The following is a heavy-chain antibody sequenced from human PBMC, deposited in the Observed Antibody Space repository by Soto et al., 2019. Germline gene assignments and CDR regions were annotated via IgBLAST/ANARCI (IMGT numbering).Heavy chain of an antibody. Sequence: HGGSLRLSCAASVFTFSSYCVIWVRQAPGKGLEWVANIKQDGSEKYYVDSVKGRFTISRDNAKNSLYLQMNSLRAEDTAVYYCARSESWFGELLSLWGQGTQVTVSS. CDR3: ARSESWFGELLSL. D-gene: IGHD3-10*01. CDR1: VFTFSSYC. V-gene: IGHV3-7*03. J-gene: IGHJ4*02. CDR2: IKQDGSEK.